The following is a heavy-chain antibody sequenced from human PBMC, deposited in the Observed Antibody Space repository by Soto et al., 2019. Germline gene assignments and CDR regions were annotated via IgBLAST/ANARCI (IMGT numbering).Heavy chain of an antibody. D-gene: IGHD5-12*01. CDR3: ARDNGYDAATLDY. V-gene: IGHV3-21*02. Sequence: EVQLVESGGGLVKPGGSLRLSCAASGFTFSTSSMNWVRQAPGNGLEWVSSISGSSSNIYYADSVKGRFTISRDNAKNSLYLQMNSLRAEDTAVYYCARDNGYDAATLDYWGQGTLVTVSS. CDR2: ISGSSSNI. J-gene: IGHJ4*02. CDR1: GFTFSTSS.